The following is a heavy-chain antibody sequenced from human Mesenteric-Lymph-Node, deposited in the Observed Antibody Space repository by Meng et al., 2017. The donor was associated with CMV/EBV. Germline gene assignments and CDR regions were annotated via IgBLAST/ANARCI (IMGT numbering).Heavy chain of an antibody. CDR3: AKGGAVDY. Sequence: GESLKISCAASGFTFSSYGMHRVRQAPGKGLEWVAFIRYDGSNKYYADSVKGRFTISRDNSKNTLYLQMNSLRAEDTAVYYCAKGGAVDYWGQGTLVTVSS. J-gene: IGHJ4*02. D-gene: IGHD3-16*01. CDR2: IRYDGSNK. V-gene: IGHV3-30*02. CDR1: GFTFSSYG.